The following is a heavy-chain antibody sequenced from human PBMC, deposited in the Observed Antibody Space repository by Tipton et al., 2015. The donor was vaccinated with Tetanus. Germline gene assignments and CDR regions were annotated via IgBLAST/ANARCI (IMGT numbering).Heavy chain of an antibody. CDR1: GGSISNSNFY. CDR3: VRDHARACGGDCYPGGFDI. Sequence: TLSLTCTVSGGSISNSNFYWSWIRQPPGKGLEWIGYICYSGNTYYNPSLKGRVTVSLDTSKNQFSLRLTSVTDADTAVYYCVRDHARACGGDCYPGGFDIWGQGTMVSVSS. V-gene: IGHV4-30-4*01. D-gene: IGHD2-21*02. CDR2: ICYSGNT. J-gene: IGHJ3*02.